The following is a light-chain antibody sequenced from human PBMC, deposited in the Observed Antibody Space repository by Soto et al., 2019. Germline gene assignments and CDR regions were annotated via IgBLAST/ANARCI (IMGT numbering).Light chain of an antibody. J-gene: IGKJ4*01. Sequence: IKMTKFPLSLSASVGDRVTITCRASQTIRSHLNWYQQKPGEAPKIVIYVTSTLQSGVPSRFSGSVSGTDFILTISSLQPEDFATYYCQQTYRTPLTFGGGTKVDIK. CDR1: QTIRSH. CDR2: VTS. CDR3: QQTYRTPLT. V-gene: IGKV1-39*01.